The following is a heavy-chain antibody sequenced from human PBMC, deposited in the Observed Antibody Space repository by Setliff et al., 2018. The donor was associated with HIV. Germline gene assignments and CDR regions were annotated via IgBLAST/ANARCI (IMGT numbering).Heavy chain of an antibody. CDR2: ISHSGST. J-gene: IGHJ6*03. V-gene: IGHV4-4*02. D-gene: IGHD3-22*01. CDR3: ARDYYDDSYYRPGIYYYYYMDV. CDR1: GGSIRAGDW. Sequence: SETLSLTCAVSGGSIRAGDWWSWVRQSPGKGLEWIGEISHSGSTNYNPSLRSRVTISVDTSSNQYSLKLSSVTAADTAVYYCARDYYDDSYYRPGIYYYYYMDVWGKGTTVTVSS.